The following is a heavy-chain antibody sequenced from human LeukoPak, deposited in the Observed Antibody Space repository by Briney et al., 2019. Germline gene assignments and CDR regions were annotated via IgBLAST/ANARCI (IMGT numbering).Heavy chain of an antibody. CDR1: GYTFTGYY. Sequence: GASVKVSCKASGYTFTGYYMHWVRQAPGQGLEWMGWINPNSGGTNYAQKFQGWVTMTRDTSISTAYMELSRLRSDDTAVYYCAKDLSQKYSSSSWSPDYWGQGTLVTVSS. D-gene: IGHD6-6*01. CDR3: AKDLSQKYSSSSWSPDY. V-gene: IGHV1-2*04. J-gene: IGHJ4*02. CDR2: INPNSGGT.